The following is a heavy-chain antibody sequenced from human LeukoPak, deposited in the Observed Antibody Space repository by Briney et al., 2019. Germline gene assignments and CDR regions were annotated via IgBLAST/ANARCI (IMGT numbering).Heavy chain of an antibody. CDR2: IIPIFGTA. D-gene: IGHD5-24*01. CDR1: GGTFSSYA. J-gene: IGHJ5*02. V-gene: IGHV1-69*05. CDR3: ARGRDGYNRFGWFDP. Sequence: SVKVSCKASGGTFSSYAISWVRQAPGQGLEWMGGIIPIFGTANYAQKFQGRVTITTDESTSTAYMELSSLRSEDTAVYYCARGRDGYNRFGWFDPWGQGTLVTVSS.